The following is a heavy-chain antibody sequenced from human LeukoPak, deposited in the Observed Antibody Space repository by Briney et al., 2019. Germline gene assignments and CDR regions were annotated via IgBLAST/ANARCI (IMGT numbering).Heavy chain of an antibody. V-gene: IGHV4-4*02. J-gene: IGHJ4*02. CDR1: GGSITTRDC. CDR3: ASQGGLRNDF. CDR2: ICLDGRI. Sequence: SETLSLTCGVSGGSITTRDCWSWVRQPPGKGLEWIGEICLDGRIHYTPSLKSRISISIDRSKDQFSLNLISVAAADTAIYFCASQGGLRNDFWGQGTLVTVSS. D-gene: IGHD1-26*01.